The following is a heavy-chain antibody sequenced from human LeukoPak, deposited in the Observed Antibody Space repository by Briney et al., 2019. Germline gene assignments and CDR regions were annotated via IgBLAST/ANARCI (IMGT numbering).Heavy chain of an antibody. D-gene: IGHD3-9*01. Sequence: TGGSLRLSCAASGFTFSSYAMSWVRQAPGKGLEWVSAVSGSGGSTYYADSVKGRFTISRDNSKNTLYLQMNSLRAEDTAVYYCAKWTSFDILTGPEIDWGQGTLVTVSS. CDR1: GFTFSSYA. CDR3: AKWTSFDILTGPEID. CDR2: VSGSGGST. J-gene: IGHJ4*02. V-gene: IGHV3-23*01.